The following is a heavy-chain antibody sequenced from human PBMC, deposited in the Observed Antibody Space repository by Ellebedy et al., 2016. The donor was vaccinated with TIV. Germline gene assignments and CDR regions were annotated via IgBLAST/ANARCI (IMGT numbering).Heavy chain of an antibody. CDR2: VFYSGSP. V-gene: IGHV4-39*01. Sequence: MPSETLSLTCSVSGGSVSSTRYYWAWIRQPPGKGLEYIGSVFYSGSPYYNPSFKSRVTLSAGTSKNQFSLNLRTVTAADTAVYYCARTDPWQPIDDWGQGILVSVSS. J-gene: IGHJ4*02. CDR3: ARTDPWQPIDD. D-gene: IGHD2-21*02. CDR1: GGSVSSTRYY.